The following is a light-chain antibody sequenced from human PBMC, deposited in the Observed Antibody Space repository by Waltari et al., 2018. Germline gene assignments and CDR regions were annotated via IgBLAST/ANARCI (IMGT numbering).Light chain of an antibody. CDR1: SNDIGLYDY. V-gene: IGLV2-14*01. CDR2: DVS. CDR3: SSYSRSSTHVV. Sequence: QSALTQPASVSGSPGQSITISCTGTSNDIGLYDYVSWYQQYPGKAPKLIIYDVSNRPSGVSNRFSGSKSGNTASLTISGLQAEDEADYYCSSYSRSSTHVVFGGGAKLTV. J-gene: IGLJ3*02.